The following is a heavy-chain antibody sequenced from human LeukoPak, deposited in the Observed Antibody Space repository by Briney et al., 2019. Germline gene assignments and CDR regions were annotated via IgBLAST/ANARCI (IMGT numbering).Heavy chain of an antibody. CDR3: ARDNLLYFDWFGSDY. V-gene: IGHV3-48*01. CDR1: GFTFSSYS. CDR2: ISSSSSTI. Sequence: GGSLRLPCAASGFTFSSYSMNWVRQAPGKGLEWVSYISSSSSTIYYADSVKGRFTISRDNAKNSLYLQMNSLRAEDTAVYYCARDNLLYFDWFGSDYWDQGTLVTVSS. J-gene: IGHJ4*02. D-gene: IGHD3-9*01.